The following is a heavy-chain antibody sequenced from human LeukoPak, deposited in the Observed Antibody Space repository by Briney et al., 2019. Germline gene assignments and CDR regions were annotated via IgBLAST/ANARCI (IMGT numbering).Heavy chain of an antibody. CDR2: IKQDGSEK. CDR1: GFTFSSYW. CDR3: ARELYGSGSYFYYYYGMDV. Sequence: GGSLRLSCAASGFTFSSYWMSWVRQAPGKGLEWVANIKQDGSEKYYVDSVKGRFTISRDNAKNSLYLQMNSLRAEDTAAYYCARELYGSGSYFYYYYGMDVWGQGTTVTVSS. J-gene: IGHJ6*02. D-gene: IGHD3-10*01. V-gene: IGHV3-7*01.